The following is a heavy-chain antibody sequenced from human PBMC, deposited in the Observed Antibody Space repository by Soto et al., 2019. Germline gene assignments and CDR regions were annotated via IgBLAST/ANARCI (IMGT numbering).Heavy chain of an antibody. J-gene: IGHJ6*03. D-gene: IGHD2-2*02. CDR2: IYYSGST. Sequence: PSETLSLTCTVSGGSISSYYWSWIRQPPGKGLEWIGYIYYSGSTNYNPSLKSRVTISVDTSKNQFSLKLSSVTAADTAVYYCARSEKDIVVVPAAILGGPYYYYLAVWGKGTTVTVSS. CDR3: ARSEKDIVVVPAAILGGPYYYYLAV. CDR1: GGSISSYY. V-gene: IGHV4-59*01.